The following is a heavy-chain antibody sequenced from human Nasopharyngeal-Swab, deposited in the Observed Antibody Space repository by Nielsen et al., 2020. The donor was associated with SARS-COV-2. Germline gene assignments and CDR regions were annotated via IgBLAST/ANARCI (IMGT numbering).Heavy chain of an antibody. J-gene: IGHJ4*02. V-gene: IGHV4-59*08. CDR2: IYYSGST. D-gene: IGHD6-19*01. CDR3: ARGYSSGWYFD. Sequence: SETLSLTCTVSGGSISSYYWSWIRQPPGKGLEWIGYIYYSGSTNYNPSLKSRVTIAVDTSKNQFSLKLSSVTAADTAVYYCARGYSSGWYFDWGQGTLVTVSS. CDR1: GGSISSYY.